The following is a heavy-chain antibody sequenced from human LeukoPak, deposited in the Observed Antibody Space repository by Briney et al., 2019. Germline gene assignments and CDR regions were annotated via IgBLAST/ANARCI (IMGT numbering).Heavy chain of an antibody. CDR2: INPNSGGT. CDR3: ATGYGSGSYPRYYYYYMDV. D-gene: IGHD3-10*01. CDR1: GYTFTGYY. Sequence: GASVKVSCKASGYTFTGYYMHWVRQAPGQGLEWMGWINPNSGGTNYAQKFQGRVTMTRDTSISTAYMELSRLRSDDTAVYYCATGYGSGSYPRYYYYYMDVWGKGTTVTISS. V-gene: IGHV1-2*02. J-gene: IGHJ6*03.